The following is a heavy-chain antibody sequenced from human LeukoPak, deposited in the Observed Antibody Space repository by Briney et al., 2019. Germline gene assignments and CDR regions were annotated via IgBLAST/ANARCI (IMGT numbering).Heavy chain of an antibody. J-gene: IGHJ1*01. V-gene: IGHV4-59*01. CDR2: RYYSGST. Sequence: PSETLSLTCSVSGGSISSYCWTWIRQPPGKGLEWIGYRYYSGSTTYNPSLKSRVTISVDTSKSQFSLKLISVTAADTAIYYCARVRGDFETDWGQGTLVTVSS. D-gene: IGHD3-16*01. CDR3: ARVRGDFETD. CDR1: GGSISSYC.